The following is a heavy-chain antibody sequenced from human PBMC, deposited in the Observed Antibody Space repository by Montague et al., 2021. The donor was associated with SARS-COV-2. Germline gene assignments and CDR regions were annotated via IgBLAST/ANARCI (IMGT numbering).Heavy chain of an antibody. CDR3: ARVFPRWLQFDPYFDY. CDR2: IYYSGST. V-gene: IGHV4-59*01. CDR1: GGSISSYY. J-gene: IGHJ4*02. D-gene: IGHD5-24*01. Sequence: SETLSLTCTVSGGSISSYYWSWIRQPPGKGLKWIGYIYYSGSTNYNPSLKSRVTISVDTSKNQFSLKPSSVTAADTAVYYCARVFPRWLQFDPYFDYWGQGTLVTVSS.